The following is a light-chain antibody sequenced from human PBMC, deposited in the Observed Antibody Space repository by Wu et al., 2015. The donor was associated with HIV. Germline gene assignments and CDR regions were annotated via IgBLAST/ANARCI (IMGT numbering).Light chain of an antibody. CDR1: QDISNS. CDR3: QQYNNWPPEGT. Sequence: DIQMTQSPSSLSASVGDRVTITCRASQDISNSLAWYQQKPGKAPKLLLSAASSLEIGVPSRFSGSGSGTDYSLTISGLQPEDFAVYYCQQYNNWPPEGTFGQGTKLEIK. CDR2: AAS. V-gene: IGKV1-NL1*01. J-gene: IGKJ2*01.